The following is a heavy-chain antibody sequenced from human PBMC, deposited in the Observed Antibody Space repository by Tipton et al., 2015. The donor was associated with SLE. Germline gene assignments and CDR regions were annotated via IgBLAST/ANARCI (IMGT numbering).Heavy chain of an antibody. CDR1: GFTFSTYA. V-gene: IGHV3-30*04. CDR3: AGVLDYYYGMDV. CDR2: ISYDGSNK. J-gene: IGHJ6*02. Sequence: SLRLSCAASGFTFSTYAMHWVRQAPGKGLEWVAVISYDGSNKYYADSVKGRFTISRDNSKNTLHLHMNSLRAEDTAVYYCAGVLDYYYGMDVWGQGTTVTVSS.